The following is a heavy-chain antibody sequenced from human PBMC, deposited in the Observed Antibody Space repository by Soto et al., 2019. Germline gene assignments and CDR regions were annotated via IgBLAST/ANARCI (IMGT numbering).Heavy chain of an antibody. CDR3: ARDRHGDYGDAFDI. CDR1: GGTFSSYT. D-gene: IGHD4-17*01. V-gene: IGHV1-69*04. J-gene: IGHJ3*02. Sequence: SVKVSCKASGGTFSSYTISWVRQAPGQGLEWMGRIIPIHGITNYAQKLQGRVTMTTDTSTSTAYMELRSLRSDDTAVYYCARDRHGDYGDAFDIWGQGTMVTVSS. CDR2: IIPIHGIT.